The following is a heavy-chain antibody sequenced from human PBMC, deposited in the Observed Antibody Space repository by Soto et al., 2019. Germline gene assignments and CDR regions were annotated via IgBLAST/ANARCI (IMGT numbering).Heavy chain of an antibody. J-gene: IGHJ6*02. CDR1: GGSISSGDYY. CDR3: ARETPYDFWSGSYYYYGMDV. Sequence: SETLSLTCTVSGGSISSGDYYWNWIRQPPGKGLEWIGYIYYSGSTYYNPSLKSRVTISVDTSKNQFSLKLSSVTAADTAVYYCARETPYDFWSGSYYYYGMDVWGQGTTVTVSS. D-gene: IGHD3-3*01. V-gene: IGHV4-30-4*01. CDR2: IYYSGST.